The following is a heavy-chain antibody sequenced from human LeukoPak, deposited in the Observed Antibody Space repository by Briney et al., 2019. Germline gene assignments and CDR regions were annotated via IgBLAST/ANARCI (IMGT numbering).Heavy chain of an antibody. CDR3: AKDDPKAYFDY. CDR1: GLTFSSYG. Sequence: GGSLRLSCAASGLTFSSYGMHWVRQAAGKGLEWVAFIRHDGSTKYYADSVKGRFTISRDNSKNTLYLQMNSLRAEDTAVYYCAKDDPKAYFDYWGQGNLVTVSS. CDR2: IRHDGSTK. J-gene: IGHJ4*02. V-gene: IGHV3-30*02.